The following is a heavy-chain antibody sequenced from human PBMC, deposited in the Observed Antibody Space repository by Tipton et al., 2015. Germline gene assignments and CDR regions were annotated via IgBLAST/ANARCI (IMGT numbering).Heavy chain of an antibody. Sequence: SLRLSCAASGFTLDDYAMYWVRQAPGKGLEWVSGISWNSDNKGYADSVKGRFTISRDNAKNSLYLQMNSLRAEDTALYFCAKDRDVLTYYFDSWGQGTLVTVSS. CDR2: ISWNSDNK. V-gene: IGHV3-9*01. CDR3: AKDRDVLTYYFDS. CDR1: GFTLDDYA. D-gene: IGHD2-15*01. J-gene: IGHJ4*02.